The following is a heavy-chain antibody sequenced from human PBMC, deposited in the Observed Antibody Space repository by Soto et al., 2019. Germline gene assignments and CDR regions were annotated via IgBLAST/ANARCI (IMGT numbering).Heavy chain of an antibody. V-gene: IGHV1-69*02. Sequence: QVQLVQSGAEVKKPGSSVKVSCKASGGTFSSYTISWVRQAPGQGLEWMGRIIPLLDITNYAQKFQGRVTITADKSTSTAYMELSSLRSEDTAIYYCAIDSSSSLHNWFDPWGQGTLVTVSS. CDR1: GGTFSSYT. J-gene: IGHJ5*02. CDR3: AIDSSSSLHNWFDP. CDR2: IIPLLDIT. D-gene: IGHD6-13*01.